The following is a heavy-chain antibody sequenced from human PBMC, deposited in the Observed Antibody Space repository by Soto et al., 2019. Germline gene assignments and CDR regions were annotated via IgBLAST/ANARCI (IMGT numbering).Heavy chain of an antibody. CDR1: GFTFSSYA. J-gene: IGHJ6*02. V-gene: IGHV3-30-3*01. CDR3: ARDQISCSGGSCHPPYYYYYYGMDV. Sequence: GESLKISCAASGFTFSSYAMHWVRQAPGKGLEWVAVISYDGSNKYYADSVKGRFTISRDNSKNTLYLQMNSLRAEDTAVYYCARDQISCSGGSCHPPYYYYYYGMDVWGQGTTVTVSS. CDR2: ISYDGSNK. D-gene: IGHD2-15*01.